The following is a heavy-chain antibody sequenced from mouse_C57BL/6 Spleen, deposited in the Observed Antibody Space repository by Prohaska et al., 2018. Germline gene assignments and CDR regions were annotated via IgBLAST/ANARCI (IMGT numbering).Heavy chain of an antibody. CDR3: ARHNCGRSFDY. CDR2: INPNNGGT. CDR1: GYPFTDYY. D-gene: IGHD1-1*01. J-gene: IGHJ2*01. V-gene: IGHV1-26*01. Sequence: EVQLQQSRPELVKPGASVKISCKASGYPFTDYYMNWVKQSPGKSLEWIGDINPNNGGTSYNHKLKGKATLNVDKTPRTAYMKIRSLTSEECAVYYGARHNCGRSFDYWGQGTTLTVSS.